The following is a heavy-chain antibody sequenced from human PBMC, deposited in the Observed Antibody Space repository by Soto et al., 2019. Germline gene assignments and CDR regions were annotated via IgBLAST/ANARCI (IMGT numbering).Heavy chain of an antibody. Sequence: EVQLVESGGGLVQPGRSLRLSCAASGFTFDDFAMDWVRQGPGKGLEWVSGISWNSGSLAYADSVKGRFTIARDNAKNSLYLQMDSLRVEDTALYYCVRVWGGRCFEYWGQGTLVTVSS. D-gene: IGHD3-3*01. CDR2: ISWNSGSL. J-gene: IGHJ4*02. CDR1: GFTFDDFA. CDR3: VRVWGGRCFEY. V-gene: IGHV3-9*01.